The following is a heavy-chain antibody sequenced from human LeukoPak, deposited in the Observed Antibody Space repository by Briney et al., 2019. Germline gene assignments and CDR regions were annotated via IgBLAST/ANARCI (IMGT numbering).Heavy chain of an antibody. CDR1: GYTFTGYY. CDR2: INPNSGGT. CDR3: ARVAAQGDDFWSGYYWNWFDP. D-gene: IGHD3-3*01. J-gene: IGHJ5*02. Sequence: ASVKVSCKASGYTFTGYYMHWVRQAPGQGLEWMGWINPNSGGTNYAQKFQGRATMTRDTSISTAYMELSRLRSDDTAVYYCARVAAQGDDFWSGYYWNWFDPWGEGTPVTVSS. V-gene: IGHV1-2*02.